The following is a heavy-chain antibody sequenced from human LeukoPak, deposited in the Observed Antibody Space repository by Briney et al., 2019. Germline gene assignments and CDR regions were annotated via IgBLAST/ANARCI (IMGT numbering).Heavy chain of an antibody. CDR2: IYHSGST. D-gene: IGHD5-12*01. V-gene: IGHV4-30-2*01. J-gene: IGHJ4*02. Sequence: SETLSLTCAVSGGSISSGGYSWSWIRQPPGKGLEWIGYIYHSGSTYYNPSLKSRVTISVDRSKNQFSLKLSSVTAADTAVYYCAREGGYSGYELQYWGQGTQVTVSS. CDR1: GGSISSGGYS. CDR3: AREGGYSGYELQY.